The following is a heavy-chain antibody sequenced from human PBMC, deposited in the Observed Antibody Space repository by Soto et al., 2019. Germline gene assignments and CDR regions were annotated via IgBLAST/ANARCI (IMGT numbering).Heavy chain of an antibody. CDR1: GFTFSTYA. Sequence: GSLRLSCAASGFTFSTYAMSWVRQAPGKGLEWASAVSTGGGSTFFADSVTGRFTIYRANSKNTLYLQMKSLRAEDTAVYYCAKVLPPYTVASRPCLDYSGQGTLLTVS. J-gene: IGHJ4*02. D-gene: IGHD6-6*01. CDR2: VSTGGGST. V-gene: IGHV3-23*01. CDR3: AKVLPPYTVASRPCLDY.